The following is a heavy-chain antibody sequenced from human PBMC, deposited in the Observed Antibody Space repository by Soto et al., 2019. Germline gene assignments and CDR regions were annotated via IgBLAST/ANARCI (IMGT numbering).Heavy chain of an antibody. J-gene: IGHJ6*02. V-gene: IGHV4-34*01. CDR3: ARGQPRYYDILTGYYGYYYYGMDV. CDR1: GGSFSGYY. CDR2: INHSGST. D-gene: IGHD3-9*01. Sequence: PSETLSLTCAVYGGSFSGYYWSWIRQPPGKGLEWIGEINHSGSTNYNPSLKSRVTISVDTSKNQFSLKLSSVTAADTAVYYCARGQPRYYDILTGYYGYYYYGMDVWRQGTTVTVSS.